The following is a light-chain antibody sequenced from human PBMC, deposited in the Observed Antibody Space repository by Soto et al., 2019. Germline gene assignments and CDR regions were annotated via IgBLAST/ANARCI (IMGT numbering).Light chain of an antibody. J-gene: IGKJ1*01. CDR1: QGIATY. Sequence: DIQMTQSQSSLSASSGDRITITCRARQGIATYLNWYQQRPGKAPKLLIYAASGLQSGVPSRFSGSGSGTDFTLTITSLQPEDFATYSCQQSYNIPRTFGQGTKVDI. CDR3: QQSYNIPRT. CDR2: AAS. V-gene: IGKV1-39*01.